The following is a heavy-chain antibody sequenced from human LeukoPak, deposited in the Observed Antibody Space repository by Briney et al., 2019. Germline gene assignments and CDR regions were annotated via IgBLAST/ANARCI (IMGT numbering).Heavy chain of an antibody. J-gene: IGHJ4*02. Sequence: LSLTCIVPGGSISTYYWSWIRQPLDKGLEWVALISYDGSNKFYADSVKGRFTISRDNSKNTLYLQMNSLRAADTAVYYCARDPVGARGGYFDYWGQGTLVTVSS. CDR3: ARDPVGARGGYFDY. CDR2: ISYDGSNK. CDR1: GGSISTYY. V-gene: IGHV3-30-3*01. D-gene: IGHD1-26*01.